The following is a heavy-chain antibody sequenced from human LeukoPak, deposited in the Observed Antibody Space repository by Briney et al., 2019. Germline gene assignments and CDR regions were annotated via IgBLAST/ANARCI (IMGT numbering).Heavy chain of an antibody. CDR3: ARGVIVVVPAAIMTSYYYYGMDV. V-gene: IGHV4-34*01. Sequence: SETLSLTCAVYGGSFSGYYWSWIRQPPGKGLEWIGEINHSGSTNYNPSLKSRVTISVDTSKNQFSLELSSVTAADTAVYYCARGVIVVVPAAIMTSYYYYGMDVWGQGTTVTVSS. J-gene: IGHJ6*02. CDR2: INHSGST. D-gene: IGHD2-2*02. CDR1: GGSFSGYY.